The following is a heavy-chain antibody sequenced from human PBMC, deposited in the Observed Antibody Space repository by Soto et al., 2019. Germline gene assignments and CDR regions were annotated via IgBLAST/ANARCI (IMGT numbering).Heavy chain of an antibody. CDR1: GGSITSGDYY. V-gene: IGHV4-30-4*01. CDR2: IYKSGNT. Sequence: SGTLALTCSVSGGSITSGDYYWTWIRQPPGKGLEYIGYIYKSGNTYYNPSLRSRVSVSIDTSTNQFSLKLSSVTAGDTAVYYCARVLGDDYFAFWGQGSLVTVSS. CDR3: ARVLGDDYFAF. J-gene: IGHJ4*02.